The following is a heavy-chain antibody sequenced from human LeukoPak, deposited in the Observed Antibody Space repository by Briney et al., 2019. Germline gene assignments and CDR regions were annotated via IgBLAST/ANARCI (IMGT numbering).Heavy chain of an antibody. J-gene: IGHJ6*03. V-gene: IGHV3-7*01. CDR2: IRQDGSDK. CDR3: ARDQGTYYYYYMDV. Sequence: GGSLRLSCAASGFTFTTHWMSWVRQAPGKGLEGVANIRQDGSDKHYLESVKGRFTISRDNAKNSLYLQMNSLRAEDTAVYYCARDQGTYYYYYMDVWGKGTTVTVSS. CDR1: GFTFTTHW.